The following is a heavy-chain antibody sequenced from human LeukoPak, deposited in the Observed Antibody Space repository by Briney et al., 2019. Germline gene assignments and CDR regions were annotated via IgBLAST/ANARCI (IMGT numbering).Heavy chain of an antibody. CDR1: GGSIRSTTYF. D-gene: IGHD3-22*01. CDR3: ARRGYFDSSGYLF. Sequence: KPSETPSLTCTDSGGSIRSTTYFWGWVRQPPGKGLEWVGTIYYSGTTYYDPSLEGRVTISVDTSKNQFSLKLSSVTAADTAVYYCARRGYFDSSGYLFWGQGTLVTVSS. V-gene: IGHV4-39*01. J-gene: IGHJ4*02. CDR2: IYYSGTT.